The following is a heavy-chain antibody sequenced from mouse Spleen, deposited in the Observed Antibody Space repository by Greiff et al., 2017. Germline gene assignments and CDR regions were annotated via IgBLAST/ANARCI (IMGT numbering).Heavy chain of an antibody. CDR2: IWSGGST. CDR1: GFSLTSYG. Sequence: QVQLQQSGPGLVQPSQSLSITCTVSGFSLTSYGVHWVRQSPGKGLEWLGVIWSGGSTDYNAAFISRLSISKDNSKSQVFFKMNSLQADDTAIYYCARPLAYYRYDGTLYYAMDYWGQGTSVTVSS. D-gene: IGHD2-14*01. J-gene: IGHJ4*01. V-gene: IGHV2-2*01. CDR3: ARPLAYYRYDGTLYYAMDY.